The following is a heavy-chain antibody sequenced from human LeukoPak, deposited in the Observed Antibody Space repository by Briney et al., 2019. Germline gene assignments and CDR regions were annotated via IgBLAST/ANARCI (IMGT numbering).Heavy chain of an antibody. J-gene: IGHJ4*02. CDR1: GYTFTSYG. Sequence: ASVKVSCKASGYTFTSYGISWVRQAPGQGLEWMGWISAYKGNTNYAQKLQGRVTMTTDTSASTAYMELRSLRFDDTAVYYCARDRWVITFGGVIAYWSQGTLVTVSS. D-gene: IGHD3-16*02. V-gene: IGHV1-18*01. CDR2: ISAYKGNT. CDR3: ARDRWVITFGGVIAY.